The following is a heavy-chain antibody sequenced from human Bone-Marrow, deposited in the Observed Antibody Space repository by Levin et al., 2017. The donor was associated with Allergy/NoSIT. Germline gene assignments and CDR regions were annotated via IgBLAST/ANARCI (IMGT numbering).Heavy chain of an antibody. CDR3: ARVSVAGRGPSDY. V-gene: IGHV3-48*01. CDR2: ISTSSSTI. Sequence: PGESLKISCAASGFTFSSYSMNWVRQAPGRGLEWVSYISTSSSTIYYTDSMKGRFTISRDNAKNSLYLQMNSLRAEDTAVYYCARVSVAGRGPSDYWGQGTLVTVSS. CDR1: GFTFSSYS. J-gene: IGHJ4*02. D-gene: IGHD6-19*01.